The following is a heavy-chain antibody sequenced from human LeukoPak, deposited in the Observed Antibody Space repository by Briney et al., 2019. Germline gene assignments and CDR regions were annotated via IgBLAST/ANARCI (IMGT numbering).Heavy chain of an antibody. CDR1: GGSISSSKW. J-gene: IGHJ6*03. CDR2: IYHSGTT. Sequence: SETLSLTCAVSGGSISSSKWWSWVRQPPGKGLEWIGEIYHSGTTNYKPSLKRRVTISVDKSKNQVSLKLSSVTAADSAVYFCARVGRYGYYYYYMDVWGTGTTVTVSS. D-gene: IGHD1-1*01. CDR3: ARVGRYGYYYYYMDV. V-gene: IGHV4-4*02.